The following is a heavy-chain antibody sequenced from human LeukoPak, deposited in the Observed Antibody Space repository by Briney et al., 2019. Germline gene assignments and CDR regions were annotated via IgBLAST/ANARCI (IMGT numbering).Heavy chain of an antibody. D-gene: IGHD3-10*01. V-gene: IGHV4-59*12. CDR3: ARCERFGKLRPVDPDTFDI. CDR2: IHDSGST. CDR1: GGSFSDYY. Sequence: SETLSLTCTVSGGSFSDYYWSWIRQPPGKGLEWIGYIHDSGSTNYNPSLKSRVIISVDTSKNQFSLKLSSVTAADTAVYYCARCERFGKLRPVDPDTFDIWGQGTMVTVSS. J-gene: IGHJ3*02.